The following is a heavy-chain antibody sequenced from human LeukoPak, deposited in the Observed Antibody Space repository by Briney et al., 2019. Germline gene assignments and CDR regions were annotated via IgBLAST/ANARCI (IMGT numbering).Heavy chain of an antibody. Sequence: ASVKVSCKPSGYTLTEYYLHWVRQAPGQGLEWMGWIERKRGGTYYAQNFQGRVTMTRDTSITTAYMDLKRLTSDDTAVYYCARLDSDRDAFDIWGRGTMVTVSS. V-gene: IGHV1-2*02. J-gene: IGHJ3*02. CDR2: IERKRGGT. CDR3: ARLDSDRDAFDI. CDR1: GYTLTEYY. D-gene: IGHD2-21*01.